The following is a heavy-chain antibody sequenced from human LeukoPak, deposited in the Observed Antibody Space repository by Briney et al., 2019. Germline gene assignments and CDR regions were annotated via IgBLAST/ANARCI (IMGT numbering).Heavy chain of an antibody. D-gene: IGHD3-16*01. CDR1: GFTFSSYG. V-gene: IGHV3-30*03. Sequence: PGGSLRLSCAASGFTFSSYGMHWVRQAPGKGLEWVAVISYDGSNKYYADSVKGRFTISRDNSKNTLYLQMNSLRAEDTAVYYCARDLGLAATLGELATDYWGQGTLVTVSS. CDR2: ISYDGSNK. CDR3: ARDLGLAATLGELATDY. J-gene: IGHJ4*02.